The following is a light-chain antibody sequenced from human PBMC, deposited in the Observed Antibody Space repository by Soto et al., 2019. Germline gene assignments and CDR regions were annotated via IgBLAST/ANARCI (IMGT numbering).Light chain of an antibody. CDR1: QSIASN. CDR3: QQYNKWRT. V-gene: IGKV3-15*01. J-gene: IGKJ1*01. CDR2: GTS. Sequence: EIVMTQSPATLSVSPGESATLSCRASQSIASNLAWYQQRPGHAPRLLIYGTSTRATGIPARFSGSGSGTEFTLTIDSLQSEDFAVYYCQQYNKWRTFGQGTKVDIK.